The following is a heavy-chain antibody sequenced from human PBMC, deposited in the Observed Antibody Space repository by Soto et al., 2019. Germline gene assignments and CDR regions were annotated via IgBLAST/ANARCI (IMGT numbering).Heavy chain of an antibody. CDR2: VYYGGNT. V-gene: IGHV4-31*03. CDR1: GASISSGGYY. J-gene: IGHJ4*02. CDR3: ARASIAAAGTSICDY. Sequence: PSETLSLTCTVSGASISSGGYYWTWIRQYPGKGLEWIGYVYYGGNTNFNPSLRSRVAMSVDRSKNQFSLDLKSVTVADTAVYYCARASIAAAGTSICDYWGQGTLVTVSS. D-gene: IGHD6-13*01.